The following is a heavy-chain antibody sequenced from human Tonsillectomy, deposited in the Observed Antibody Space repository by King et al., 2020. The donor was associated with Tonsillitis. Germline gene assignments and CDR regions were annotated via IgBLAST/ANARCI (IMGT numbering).Heavy chain of an antibody. V-gene: IGHV3-9*01. CDR3: AKDIKAVARVSYFDY. CDR1: GFTFDDYA. D-gene: IGHD6-19*01. Sequence: VQLVESGGGLVQPGRSLRLSCAASGFTFDDYAMHWVRHAPGKGLEWVSGISWNSGSIGYADSVKGRFTISRDNAKNSLYLQMNSLRAEDTALYYCAKDIKAVARVSYFDYWGQGTLVTVSS. J-gene: IGHJ4*02. CDR2: ISWNSGSI.